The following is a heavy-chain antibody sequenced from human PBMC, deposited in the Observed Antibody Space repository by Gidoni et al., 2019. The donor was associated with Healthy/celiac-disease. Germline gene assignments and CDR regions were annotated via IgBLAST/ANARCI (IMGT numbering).Heavy chain of an antibody. CDR3: ANYGSGSSFDY. CDR1: GFTFDDYA. V-gene: IGHV3-43*02. CDR2: ISGDGGST. J-gene: IGHJ4*02. D-gene: IGHD3-10*01. Sequence: EVQLVESGGGVVQPGGSLRLSCAAPGFTFDDYAMHWVRQAPGKGLEWVSLISGDGGSTYYADSVKGRFTISRDNSKNSLYLQMNSLRTEDTALYYCANYGSGSSFDYWGQGTLVTVSS.